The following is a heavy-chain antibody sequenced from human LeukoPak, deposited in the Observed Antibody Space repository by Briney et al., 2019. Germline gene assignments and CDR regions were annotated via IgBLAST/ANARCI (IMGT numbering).Heavy chain of an antibody. J-gene: IGHJ5*02. CDR1: GYTFTGYY. D-gene: IGHD2-2*01. CDR3: ARPVVPAAIFWFDP. CDR2: INPNSGGT. V-gene: IGHV1-2*02. Sequence: GASVKVSCKASGYTFTGYYMHWVRQAPGQGLEWMGWINPNSGGTNYAQKFQGRVTMTRDTSISTAYMELSRLRSDDTAVYYCARPVVPAAIFWFDPWAREPWSPSPQ.